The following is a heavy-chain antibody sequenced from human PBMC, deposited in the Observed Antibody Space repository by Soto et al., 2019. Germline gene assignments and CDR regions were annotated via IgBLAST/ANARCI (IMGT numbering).Heavy chain of an antibody. V-gene: IGHV1-18*01. Sequence: ASVKPSCKASGDRFTSYGISWVRQAPGQGLEWMGWISAYNGNTNYAQKLQGRVTMTTDTSTSTAYMELRSLRSDDTAVYYCARASGSSYWFDPWGQGTLVTVSS. D-gene: IGHD1-26*01. J-gene: IGHJ5*02. CDR3: ARASGSSYWFDP. CDR1: GDRFTSYG. CDR2: ISAYNGNT.